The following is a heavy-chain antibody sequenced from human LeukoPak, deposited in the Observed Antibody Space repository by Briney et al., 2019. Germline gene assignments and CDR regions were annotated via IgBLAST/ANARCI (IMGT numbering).Heavy chain of an antibody. CDR3: ATRVDSAMTYYFDQ. D-gene: IGHD5-18*01. CDR2: INHSGST. CDR1: GGSISSYY. Sequence: PSETLSLTCTVSGGSISSYYWSWLRQPPGKGLEWIGEINHSGSTNYNPSLKRRVTISVETSKNQFSLKLSSVTAADTAVYYCATRVDSAMTYYFDQWGQGTLVTVSS. J-gene: IGHJ4*02. V-gene: IGHV4-34*01.